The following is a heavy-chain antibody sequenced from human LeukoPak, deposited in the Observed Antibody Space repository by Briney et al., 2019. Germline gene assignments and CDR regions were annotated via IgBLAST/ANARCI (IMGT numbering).Heavy chain of an antibody. Sequence: SQTLSLTCAISGDSVSSNSAAWNWIRQSPSRGLEWLGRTYYRSKWYYDYAVAVKSRISINPDTSKNQFSLQMNSVTPEDTAVHYCARSGKNTFDYWGQGTLVTVSS. CDR1: GDSVSSNSAA. J-gene: IGHJ4*02. CDR3: ARSGKNTFDY. D-gene: IGHD1-26*01. CDR2: TYYRSKWYY. V-gene: IGHV6-1*01.